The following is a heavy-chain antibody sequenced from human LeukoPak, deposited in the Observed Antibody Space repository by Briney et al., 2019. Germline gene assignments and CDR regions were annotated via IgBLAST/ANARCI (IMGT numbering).Heavy chain of an antibody. V-gene: IGHV3-23*01. J-gene: IGHJ4*02. CDR3: AKERLTTTAFDQ. CDR2: ISGSGGST. CDR1: GFTFSTYA. Sequence: GGSLRLSCAASGFTFSTYAMSWVRQAPGKGLEWVSIISGSGGSTYYADSAKGRFTISRDNSKNTLYLQMNSLRAEDTAVYYCAKERLTTTAFDQWGQGILVTVSS. D-gene: IGHD4-17*01.